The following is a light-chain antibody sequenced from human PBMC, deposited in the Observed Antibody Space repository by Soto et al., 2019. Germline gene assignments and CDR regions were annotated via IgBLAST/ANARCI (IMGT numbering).Light chain of an antibody. CDR2: GAS. J-gene: IGKJ4*01. Sequence: EIGMTQSPATLSVSPGERATLSCRASQSVSNNLAWYQQKPGQAPRLLIYGASTRATGIPARFSGSGSGTEFSLTISSLQSEDFAVYYCPEYNHWHPVTFGGGTKVEIK. CDR3: PEYNHWHPVT. CDR1: QSVSNN. V-gene: IGKV3-15*01.